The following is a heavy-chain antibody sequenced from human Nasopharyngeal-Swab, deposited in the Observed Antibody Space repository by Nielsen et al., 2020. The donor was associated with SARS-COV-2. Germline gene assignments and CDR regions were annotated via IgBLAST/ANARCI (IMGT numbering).Heavy chain of an antibody. V-gene: IGHV4-39*02. J-gene: IGHJ6*02. Sequence: WILQPPGKGLEWIGSIYYSGSTYYNPSLKSRVTISVDTSKNQFSLKLSSVTAADTAVYYCARESVVRYFDWEYYYYGMDVWGQGTTVTVSS. CDR3: ARESVVRYFDWEYYYYGMDV. D-gene: IGHD3-9*01. CDR2: IYYSGST.